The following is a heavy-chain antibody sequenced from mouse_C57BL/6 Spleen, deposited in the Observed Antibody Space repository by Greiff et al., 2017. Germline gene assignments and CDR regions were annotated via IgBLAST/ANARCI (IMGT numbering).Heavy chain of an antibody. V-gene: IGHV1-9*01. J-gene: IGHJ4*01. Sequence: QVQLKESGAELMKPGASVKLSCKATGYTFTGYWIEWVKQRPGHGLEWIGEILPGSGSTNDNEKFKGKATFTADTSSNTAYLQLSSLTTEDSAIYYCARTHYYAMDYWGQGTSVTVSS. CDR2: ILPGSGST. CDR3: ARTHYYAMDY. CDR1: GYTFTGYW.